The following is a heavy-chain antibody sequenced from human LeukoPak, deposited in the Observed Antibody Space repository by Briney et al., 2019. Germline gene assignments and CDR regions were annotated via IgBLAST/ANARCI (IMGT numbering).Heavy chain of an antibody. CDR2: IYHSGST. V-gene: IGHV4-38-2*02. D-gene: IGHD1-1*01. Sequence: SETLSLTCTVSGYSISSDYYWGWIRQPPGKGLEWIASIYHSGSTYYNPSLKSRVSISVGTSKNQFSLKLNSVTAADTAVYYCARSGPQGLDYWGQGALVTVSS. J-gene: IGHJ4*02. CDR3: ARSGPQGLDY. CDR1: GYSISSDYY.